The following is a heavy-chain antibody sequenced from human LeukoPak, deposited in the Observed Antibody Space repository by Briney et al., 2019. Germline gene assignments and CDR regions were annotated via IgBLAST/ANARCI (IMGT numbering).Heavy chain of an antibody. CDR3: TTDDEVVVVPAAFGY. V-gene: IGHV3-53*01. CDR1: GFTVSSNY. D-gene: IGHD2-2*01. CDR2: IYSGGST. Sequence: GGSLRLSCAASGFTVSSNYMSWVRQAPGKGLEWVSVIYSGGSTYYADSVKGRFTISRDNSKNTLYLQMNSLRAEDTAVYYCTTDDEVVVVPAAFGYWGQGTLVTVSS. J-gene: IGHJ4*02.